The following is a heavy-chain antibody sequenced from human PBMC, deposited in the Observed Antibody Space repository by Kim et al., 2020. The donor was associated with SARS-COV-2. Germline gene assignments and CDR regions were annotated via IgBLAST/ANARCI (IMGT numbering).Heavy chain of an antibody. CDR3: ANAFCDESSSSLYC. J-gene: IGHJ4*02. Sequence: GGSLRLSCVASGFTFGSYAMRWVRQAPGKGLEWVSGISGSGDITYYADSVKGRLTISRDNAKNTLYLQMSGLRAEDTAVYYCANAFCDESSSSLYCWGQGTRVTVSS. CDR2: ISGSGDIT. D-gene: IGHD6-6*01. CDR1: GFTFGSYA. V-gene: IGHV3-23*01.